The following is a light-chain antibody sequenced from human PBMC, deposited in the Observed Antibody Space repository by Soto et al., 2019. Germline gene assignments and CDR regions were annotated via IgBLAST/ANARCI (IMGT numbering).Light chain of an antibody. CDR3: QQYYSTSLT. J-gene: IGKJ4*01. V-gene: IGKV4-1*01. CDR1: QSVLYSSNNKNY. CDR2: WAS. Sequence: DIVMTQSPDSLAVSLGERATINCKSSQSVLYSSNNKNYLAWYQQKPGQPPKLLIYWASTRESGVPDRFSASGSATDFTLTISSLQAEDVAVYYCQQYYSTSLTFGGGTKVEIK.